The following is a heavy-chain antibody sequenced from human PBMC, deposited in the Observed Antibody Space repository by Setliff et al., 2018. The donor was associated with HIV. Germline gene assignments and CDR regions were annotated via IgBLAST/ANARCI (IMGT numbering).Heavy chain of an antibody. D-gene: IGHD2-15*01. CDR2: IRYDGSQK. CDR1: VFTFNNYG. Sequence: RLSCAASVFTFNNYGMNWVRQAPGRGLEWVAFIRYDGSQKYYVDSVKGRFTISRDNSKNTLYLQMNSLRVEDTAVYYCAKDVCSGAYCYAYYYYGMDVWGQGTTVTVSS. CDR3: AKDVCSGAYCYAYYYYGMDV. J-gene: IGHJ6*02. V-gene: IGHV3-30*02.